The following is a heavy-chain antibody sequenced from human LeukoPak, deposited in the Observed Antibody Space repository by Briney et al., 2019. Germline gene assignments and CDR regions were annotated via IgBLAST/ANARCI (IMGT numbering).Heavy chain of an antibody. D-gene: IGHD5-18*01. V-gene: IGHV7-4-1*02. CDR1: GYTFTSYG. Sequence: ASVKVSCKASGYTFTSYGISWVRQAPGQGLEWMGWINTNTGNPTYAQGFTGRFVFSLDTSVSTAYLQISSLKAEDTAVYYCARGTGYSYGFEFDYWGQGTLVTVSS. CDR3: ARGTGYSYGFEFDY. CDR2: INTNTGNP. J-gene: IGHJ4*02.